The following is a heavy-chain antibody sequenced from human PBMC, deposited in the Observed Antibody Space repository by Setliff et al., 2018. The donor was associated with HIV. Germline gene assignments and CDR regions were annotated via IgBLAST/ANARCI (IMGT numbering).Heavy chain of an antibody. CDR2: ITDSGVT. CDR3: ARGARYGNSSTWDQNYFDN. CDR1: GGSFHSYY. Sequence: PSETLSLTCAVYGGSFHSYYWTWIRQSPGKGLEWIGEITDSGVTNYQPSLKSRFTISVDTPKNQFSLKLSSVTAADTAVYYCARGARYGNSSTWDQNYFDNWGQGTLVTVSS. V-gene: IGHV4-34*01. J-gene: IGHJ4*02. D-gene: IGHD6-13*01.